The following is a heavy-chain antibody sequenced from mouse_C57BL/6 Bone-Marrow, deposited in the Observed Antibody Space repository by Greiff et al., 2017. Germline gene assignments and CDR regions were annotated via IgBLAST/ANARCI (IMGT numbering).Heavy chain of an antibody. CDR1: GYTFTDYY. Sequence: VQLQQSGPELVKPGASVKISCKASGYTFTDYYMNWVKQSHGKSLEWIGAINPNTGGTSYNQKFKGKATLTVDKSSSTAYMELRSLTSEDSAVYYCARGGYYVEDYLDYWGQGTTLTVSS. J-gene: IGHJ2*01. CDR3: ARGGYYVEDYLDY. CDR2: INPNTGGT. D-gene: IGHD2-3*01. V-gene: IGHV1-26*01.